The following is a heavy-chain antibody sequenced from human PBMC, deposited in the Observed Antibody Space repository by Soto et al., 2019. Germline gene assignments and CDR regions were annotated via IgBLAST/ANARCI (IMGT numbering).Heavy chain of an antibody. V-gene: IGHV3-23*01. CDR1: GFTFSSYA. D-gene: IGHD6-19*01. J-gene: IGHJ4*02. Sequence: LRLSCASSGFTFSSYAMSWVRQAPGKGLEWVSAISGSGGSTYYADSVKGRFTISRDNSKNTLYLQMNSLRAEDTAVYYCAKDQAMGVYSSGWYIYDFWGQGTLVTVS. CDR3: AKDQAMGVYSSGWYIYDF. CDR2: ISGSGGST.